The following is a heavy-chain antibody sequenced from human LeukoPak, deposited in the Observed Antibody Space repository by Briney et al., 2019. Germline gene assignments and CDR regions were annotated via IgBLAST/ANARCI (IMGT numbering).Heavy chain of an antibody. D-gene: IGHD3-16*01. V-gene: IGHV4-38-2*02. CDR1: GYSISSGYY. CDR2: IYHSGST. J-gene: IGHJ5*02. Sequence: SETLSLTCTVSGYSISSGYYWGWIRQPPGKGLEWIGSIYHSGSTYYNPSLKSRVTISVDTSKNRFSLKLSSVTAADTAVYYCARVRFLGKGNWFDPWGQGTLVTVSS. CDR3: ARVRFLGKGNWFDP.